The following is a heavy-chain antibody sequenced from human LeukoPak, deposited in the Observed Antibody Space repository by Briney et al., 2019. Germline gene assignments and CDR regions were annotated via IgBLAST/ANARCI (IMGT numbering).Heavy chain of an antibody. CDR3: ARDPYCGGDCYPDAFDF. CDR2: ISSSGYI. D-gene: IGHD2-21*02. V-gene: IGHV3-21*01. Sequence: GGSLRLSCAASGFTFSSYSMNWVRQAPGKGLEWVSSISSSGYIYYADSAKGRFTISRDNAKNSLYLQMNSLRAEDTAVYYCARDPYCGGDCYPDAFDFWGQGTMVTVSS. CDR1: GFTFSSYS. J-gene: IGHJ3*01.